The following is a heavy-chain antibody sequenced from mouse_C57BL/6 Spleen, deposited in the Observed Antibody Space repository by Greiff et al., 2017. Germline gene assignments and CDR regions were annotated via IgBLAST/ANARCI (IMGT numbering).Heavy chain of an antibody. V-gene: IGHV1-64*01. CDR2: IHPNSGST. CDR3: ARGGTLAMDY. D-gene: IGHD4-1*01. CDR1: GYTFTSYW. Sequence: QVQLQQPGAELVQPGASVKLSCKASGYTFTSYWMHWVKQRPGQGLEWIGMIHPNSGSTNYNEKFKSKATLTVDKSSSTAYVQLSSLTSEDSAVYYCARGGTLAMDYWGQGTSVTVSS. J-gene: IGHJ4*01.